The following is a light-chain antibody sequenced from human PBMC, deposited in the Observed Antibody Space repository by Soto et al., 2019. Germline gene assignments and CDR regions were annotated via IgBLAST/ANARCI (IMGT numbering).Light chain of an antibody. CDR3: CSYAGSSSFYV. J-gene: IGLJ1*01. CDR2: EGS. Sequence: QSALTQPDSVSGSPGQSITISCTGTSSDVGSYNLVSWYQHHPGKAPKLMIYEGSKRPSGVSNRFSGSKSGNTASLTISGLQAEGEADYYCCSYAGSSSFYVFGTGTKVTVL. V-gene: IGLV2-23*01. CDR1: SSDVGSYNL.